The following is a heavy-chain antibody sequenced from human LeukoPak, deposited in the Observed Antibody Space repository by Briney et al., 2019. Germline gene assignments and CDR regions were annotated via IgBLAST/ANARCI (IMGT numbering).Heavy chain of an antibody. D-gene: IGHD2-21*02. CDR2: ISGSGGST. CDR1: GFTFSSYS. J-gene: IGHJ3*02. Sequence: GGSLRLSCAASGFTFSSYSMNWVRQAPGKGLEWVSAISGSGGSTYYADSVKGRFTISRDNSKNTLYLQMNSLRAEDTAVYYCAKDRVVVTANDAFDIWGQGTMVTVSS. V-gene: IGHV3-23*01. CDR3: AKDRVVVTANDAFDI.